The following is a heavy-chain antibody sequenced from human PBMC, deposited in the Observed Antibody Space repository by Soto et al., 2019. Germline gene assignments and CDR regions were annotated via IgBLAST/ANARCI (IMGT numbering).Heavy chain of an antibody. Sequence: QVQLVQSGAEVKKPGSSVKVSCKASGGTFSSYTISWVRQAPGQGLEWMGRIIPILGIANYAQQFQGRVTITADKSTSTAYMELRSLRSEDTAVYYCASGIAAAGPYYFDYWGQGTLVTVSS. CDR2: IIPILGIA. CDR1: GGTFSSYT. J-gene: IGHJ4*02. V-gene: IGHV1-69*02. D-gene: IGHD6-13*01. CDR3: ASGIAAAGPYYFDY.